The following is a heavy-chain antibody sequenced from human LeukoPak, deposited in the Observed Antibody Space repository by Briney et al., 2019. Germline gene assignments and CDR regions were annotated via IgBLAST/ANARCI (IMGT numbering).Heavy chain of an antibody. Sequence: GASVKVSCKASGYTFTSYGISWVRQAPGQGLEWMGWISAYNGNTNYAQKLQGRVTMTTDTSTSTAYMELSRLRSDDTAVYYCAREGYYGSGSYGMDVWGQGTTVTVSS. D-gene: IGHD3-10*01. CDR2: ISAYNGNT. CDR3: AREGYYGSGSYGMDV. CDR1: GYTFTSYG. J-gene: IGHJ6*02. V-gene: IGHV1-18*01.